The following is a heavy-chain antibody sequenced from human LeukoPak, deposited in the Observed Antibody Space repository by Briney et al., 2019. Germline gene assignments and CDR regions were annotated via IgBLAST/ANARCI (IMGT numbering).Heavy chain of an antibody. V-gene: IGHV4-61*02. CDR3: ARGPYSYDSSGAFDI. Sequence: SETLSLTCTVSGDSISSGDYYWSWIRQPPGNGLEWIGRISSSGSTNYNPSLKSRVTISVDTSKNQFSLKLSSVTAADTAVYFCARGPYSYDSSGAFDIWGQGTMVTVSS. CDR1: GDSISSGDYY. J-gene: IGHJ3*02. D-gene: IGHD3-22*01. CDR2: ISSSGST.